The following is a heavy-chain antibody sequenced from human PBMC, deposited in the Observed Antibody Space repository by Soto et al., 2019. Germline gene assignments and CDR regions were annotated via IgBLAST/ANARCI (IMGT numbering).Heavy chain of an antibody. CDR1: GFTFSSYA. CDR3: AKRTTGWYFDL. J-gene: IGHJ2*01. CDR2: ISGSGGST. V-gene: IGHV3-23*01. Sequence: EVQLLESGGGLVQPGGSLRLSCAASGFTFSSYAMNCVRQAPGKGLEWVSVISGSGGSTYYADSVKGRFTISRDNSKNKLYLQMNSLRAEDTAVYYCAKRTTGWYFDLWGRGTLVTVSS.